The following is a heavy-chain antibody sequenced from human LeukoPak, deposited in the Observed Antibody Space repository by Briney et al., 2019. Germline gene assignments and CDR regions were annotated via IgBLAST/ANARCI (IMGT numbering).Heavy chain of an antibody. CDR2: VYYRGST. CDR3: AREPGGARGYSYGHGYYYYMDV. D-gene: IGHD5-18*01. J-gene: IGHJ6*03. Sequence: KSSETLSLTCTVSGGSISRHYWSWIRQPPGKGLEWIGYVYYRGSTNYNPSLKSRVTISVDTSKNQFSLKLSSVTAADTAVCYCAREPGGARGYSYGHGYYYYMDVWGKGTTVTVSS. V-gene: IGHV4-59*11. CDR1: GGSISRHY.